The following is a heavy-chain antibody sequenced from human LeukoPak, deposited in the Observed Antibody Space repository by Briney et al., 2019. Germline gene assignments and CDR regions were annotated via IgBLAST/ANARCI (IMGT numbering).Heavy chain of an antibody. V-gene: IGHV1-69*04. D-gene: IGHD3-22*01. CDR3: TRSSGYSDY. J-gene: IGHJ4*02. Sequence: SVKVSCKASGGTFSSYAISWVRQAPEQGLEWMGRIIPILGIANYAQKFQGRVTITADKSTSTAYMELSSLRSEDTAVYYCTRSSGYSDYWGQGTLVTVSS. CDR1: GGTFSSYA. CDR2: IIPILGIA.